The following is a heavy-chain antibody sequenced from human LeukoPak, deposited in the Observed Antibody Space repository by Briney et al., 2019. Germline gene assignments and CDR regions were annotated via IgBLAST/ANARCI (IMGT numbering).Heavy chain of an antibody. J-gene: IGHJ5*02. CDR2: VYYSGRT. V-gene: IGHV4-59*08. CDR3: ARHESRYILVFDP. Sequence: SETLSLTCTVSGGSISSYYWSWIRQPPGKGLEWIGYVYYSGRTNYNPSLKSRVTISVDTSKKQFSLKLSSVTAADTAVYYCARHESRYILVFDPWGQGTLVTVSS. CDR1: GGSISSYY. D-gene: IGHD2-2*02.